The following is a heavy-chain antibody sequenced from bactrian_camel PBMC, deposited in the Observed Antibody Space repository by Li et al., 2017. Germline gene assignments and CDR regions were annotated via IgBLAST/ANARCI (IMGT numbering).Heavy chain of an antibody. CDR1: GFTFSTNY. CDR3: ATYQLFQS. CDR2: LYSDGSLT. V-gene: IGHV3-2*01. Sequence: VQLVESGGGLVQPGDSLRLSCEASGFTFSTNYINWVRQAPGKGLECVATLYSDGSLTYYAQSVKGRFTISGDSAKNTVYLQMNSVKSEDTGVYYCATYQLFQSWGQGTQVTVS. J-gene: IGHJ4*01.